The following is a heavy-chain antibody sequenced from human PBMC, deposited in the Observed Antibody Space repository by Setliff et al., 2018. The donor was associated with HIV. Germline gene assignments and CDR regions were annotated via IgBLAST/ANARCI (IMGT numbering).Heavy chain of an antibody. CDR2: INPSGGST. Sequence: GASVKVSCKATGYTFTSYYMHWVRQAPGQGLEWMGIINPSGGSTSYAQKFQGRVTMTRDTSITTAYMELSSLRSDDTAVYYCARSLPQRSYFDYWGQGTLVTVSS. D-gene: IGHD1-26*01. CDR3: ARSLPQRSYFDY. J-gene: IGHJ4*02. CDR1: GYTFTSYY. V-gene: IGHV1-46*01.